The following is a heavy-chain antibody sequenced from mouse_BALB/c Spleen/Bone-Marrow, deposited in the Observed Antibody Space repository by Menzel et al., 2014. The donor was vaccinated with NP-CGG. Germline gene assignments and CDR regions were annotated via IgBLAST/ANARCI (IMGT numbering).Heavy chain of an antibody. V-gene: IGHV3-8*02. J-gene: IGHJ2*01. D-gene: IGHD1-2*01. CDR2: ISYSGNA. CDR1: GDSITSSY. Sequence: DVQLQESGPSLVKPSQPLSLTCSVSGDSITSSYWNWIRKFPGNKLEYMGYISYSGNAYYNPSLKSRISLTRDTSKNQYYLQLNSVTTEDTATYFCARGNGYHFDYWGQGTTLTVSS. CDR3: ARGNGYHFDY.